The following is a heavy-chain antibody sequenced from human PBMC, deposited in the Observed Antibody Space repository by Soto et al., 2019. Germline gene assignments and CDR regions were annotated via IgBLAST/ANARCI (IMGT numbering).Heavy chain of an antibody. CDR3: TRLSEGAYYHYGMNV. Sequence: GGSLRLPCAGSGFTFSDYAIHWVRQASGKGLEWVGRIKSKANNYATASAASVKGRFTVSRDDSRNTAYLQMNNLGTEDTAVYYCTRLSEGAYYHYGMNVWGQGTTVTVSS. J-gene: IGHJ6*02. CDR2: IKSKANNYAT. D-gene: IGHD1-26*01. CDR1: GFTFSDYA. V-gene: IGHV3-73*01.